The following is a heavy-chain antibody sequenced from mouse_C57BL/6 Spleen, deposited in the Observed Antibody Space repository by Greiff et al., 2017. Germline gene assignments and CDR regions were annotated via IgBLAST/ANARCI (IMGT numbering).Heavy chain of an antibody. V-gene: IGHV1-80*01. D-gene: IGHD4-1*01. CDR1: GYAFSSYW. CDR3: ARPGTSRYFDY. Sequence: QVQLQQSGAELVKPGASVKISCKASGYAFSSYWMNWVKQRPGKGLEWIGQIYPGDGDTNYNGKFKGKATLTADKSSSTAYMQRSSLTSEDSAVYFWARPGTSRYFDYWGQRTTLTVSS. CDR2: IYPGDGDT. J-gene: IGHJ2*01.